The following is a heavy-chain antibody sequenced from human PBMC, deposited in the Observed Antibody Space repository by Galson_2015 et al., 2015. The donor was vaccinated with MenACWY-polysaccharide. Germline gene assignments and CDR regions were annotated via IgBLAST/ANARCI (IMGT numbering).Heavy chain of an antibody. CDR3: VRDSSQGGRTRLVQRLNAWFDP. CDR2: ISTSGNTI. Sequence: SLRLSCAASGFTFSTYEMNWVRRAPGKGLEWISYISTSGNTIHYADSVKGRFTISRDNVKSSLFLQMNSLRAEDTAFYYCVRDSSQGGRTRLVQRLNAWFDPWGQGTLVTVSS. J-gene: IGHJ5*02. V-gene: IGHV3-48*03. D-gene: IGHD6-19*01. CDR1: GFTFSTYE.